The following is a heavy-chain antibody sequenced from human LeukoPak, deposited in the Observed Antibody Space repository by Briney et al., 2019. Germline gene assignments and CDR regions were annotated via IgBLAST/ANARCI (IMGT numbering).Heavy chain of an antibody. CDR1: GYTFTTSD. CDR2: ISTSNGDT. Sequence: GASVKVSCRASGYTFTTSDITWVRQAPGQGLEWMGRISTSNGDTNYAAKLQGRVTMTTDTSTSTVYMELGSLTFDDTAVYFCARDPYHRLGPPLDLWGQGTLVTVSS. J-gene: IGHJ5*02. D-gene: IGHD1-14*01. V-gene: IGHV1-18*01. CDR3: ARDPYHRLGPPLDL.